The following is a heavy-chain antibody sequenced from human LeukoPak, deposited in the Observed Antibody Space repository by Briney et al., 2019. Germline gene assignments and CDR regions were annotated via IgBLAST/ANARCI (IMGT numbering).Heavy chain of an antibody. V-gene: IGHV3-74*01. Sequence: GGSLRLSCAASGFTFSSYWMHWVRQAPGKGLVWVSRINSDGSSTSYADSVKGRFTISRDNAKNTLYLQMNSLRAEDTAVYYCARVGPHSSSWLRNYYYYMDVWGQGPTVTVSS. CDR2: INSDGSST. CDR3: ARVGPHSSSWLRNYYYYMDV. D-gene: IGHD6-13*01. CDR1: GFTFSSYW. J-gene: IGHJ6*03.